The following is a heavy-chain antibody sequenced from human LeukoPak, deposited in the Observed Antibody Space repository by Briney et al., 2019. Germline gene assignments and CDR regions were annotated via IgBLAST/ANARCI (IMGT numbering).Heavy chain of an antibody. V-gene: IGHV1-69*13. Sequence: ASVKVSCKASGGTFSSYAISWVRQAPGQGLEWMGGIIPIFGTANYAQKFQGRVTITADESTSTAYMELSSLRSEDTAVYHCARNGPSMATLGPIDYWGQGTLVTVSS. CDR3: ARNGPSMATLGPIDY. J-gene: IGHJ4*02. CDR2: IIPIFGTA. D-gene: IGHD5-24*01. CDR1: GGTFSSYA.